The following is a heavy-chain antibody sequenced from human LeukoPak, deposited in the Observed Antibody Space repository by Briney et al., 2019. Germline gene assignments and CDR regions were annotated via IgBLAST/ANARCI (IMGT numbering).Heavy chain of an antibody. V-gene: IGHV1-69*04. D-gene: IGHD6-6*01. CDR3: ARDPGEYSEYTSDY. Sequence: SVKVSCKASGGTFSSYTISWVRQAPGQGLEWMGRIIPILGIANYAQKFQGRVTITADKSTSTAYMELSSLRSDDTAVYYCARDPGEYSEYTSDYWGQGTLVTVSS. CDR2: IIPILGIA. CDR1: GGTFSSYT. J-gene: IGHJ4*02.